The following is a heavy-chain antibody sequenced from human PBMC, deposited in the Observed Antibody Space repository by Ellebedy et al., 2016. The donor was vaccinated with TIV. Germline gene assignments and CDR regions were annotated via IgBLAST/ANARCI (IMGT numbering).Heavy chain of an antibody. J-gene: IGHJ2*01. CDR1: GLTVTSNY. V-gene: IGHV3-66*01. D-gene: IGHD3-10*02. Sequence: GESLKISCAASGLTVTSNYMNRVRQAPGKGLEWVSSIYSGDETYYADSVKGRFFISSDNSENTLYLQMSSLKAEDTAVYYCTRASFYDVDLSGWYFDFWGRGTLVTVSS. CDR2: IYSGDET. CDR3: TRASFYDVDLSGWYFDF.